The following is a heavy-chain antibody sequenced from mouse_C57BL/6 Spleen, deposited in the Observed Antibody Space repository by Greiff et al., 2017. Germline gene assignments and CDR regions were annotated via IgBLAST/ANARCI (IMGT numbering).Heavy chain of an antibody. V-gene: IGHV1-42*01. CDR3: ARSGNYADYYAMDY. D-gene: IGHD2-1*01. CDR2: INPSTGGT. J-gene: IGHJ4*01. CDR1: GYSFTGYY. Sequence: DVQLVESGPELVKPGASVKISCKASGYSFTGYYMNWVKQSPEKSLEWIGEINPSTGGTTYNQKFKAKATLTVDKSSSTAYMQLKSLTSEDSAVYYCARSGNYADYYAMDYWGQGTSVTVSS.